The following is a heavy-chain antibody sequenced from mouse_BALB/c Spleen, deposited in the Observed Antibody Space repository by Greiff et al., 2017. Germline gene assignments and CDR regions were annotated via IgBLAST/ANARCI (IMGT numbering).Heavy chain of an antibody. J-gene: IGHJ3*01. CDR1: GFDFSRYW. V-gene: IGHV4-1*02. D-gene: IGHD2-3*01. Sequence: EVKLLESGGGLVQPGGSLKLSCAASGFDFSRYWMSWVRQAPGKGLEWIGEINPDSSTINYTPSLKDKFIISRDNAKNTLYLQMSKVRSEDTALYYCASIYDGYYEGAYWGQGTLVTVSA. CDR3: ASIYDGYYEGAY. CDR2: INPDSSTI.